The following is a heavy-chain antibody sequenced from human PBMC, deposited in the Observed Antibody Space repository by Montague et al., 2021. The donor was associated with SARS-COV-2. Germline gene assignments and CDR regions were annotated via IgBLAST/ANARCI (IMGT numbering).Heavy chain of an antibody. V-gene: IGHV3-23*01. CDR2: VSGSGIST. D-gene: IGHD1-26*01. J-gene: IGHJ4*02. CDR3: AKGGRGRGSYGAAGFDY. CDR1: GFIFSSYA. Sequence: SLRLSCAASGFIFSSYAMSWVRQAPGKGLEWVSTVSGSGISTSDADSVKGRFTTSRDNSKNTLYLQMNSLGAEDTALYYCAKGGRGRGSYGAAGFDYWGQGTLVTVSS.